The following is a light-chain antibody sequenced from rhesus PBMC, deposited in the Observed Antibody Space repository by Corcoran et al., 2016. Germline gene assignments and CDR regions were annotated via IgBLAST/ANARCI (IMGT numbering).Light chain of an antibody. J-gene: IGKJ1*01. V-gene: IGKV1-25*01. CDR2: EAS. CDR1: QGITND. Sequence: DIQMTQSPSSLSASVGDRVTITCRASQGITNDLAWYQQKPGETPKLLIYEASSLQSGIPSRFRGSGSGQDFTLTISSLQTYDFATYFCQHYYSTPRTFGQGHKVAIK. CDR3: QHYYSTPRT.